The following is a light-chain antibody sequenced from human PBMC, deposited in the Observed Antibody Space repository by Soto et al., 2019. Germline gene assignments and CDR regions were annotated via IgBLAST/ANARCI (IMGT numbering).Light chain of an antibody. V-gene: IGLV2-23*01. CDR2: EGS. CDR3: CSYADSSTLV. CDR1: SSDIGSYNL. J-gene: IGLJ3*02. Sequence: QSVLTQPASVSGSPGQSITISCTGSSSDIGSYNLVSWYQQHPGKAPKLVIYEGSKRPSGASNRFSGSKSDNTASLTISGLQAEDEADYSCCSYADSSTLVFGGGTKLTVL.